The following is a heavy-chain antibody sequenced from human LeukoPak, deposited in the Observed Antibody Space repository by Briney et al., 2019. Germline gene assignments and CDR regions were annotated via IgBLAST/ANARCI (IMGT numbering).Heavy chain of an antibody. CDR3: ARDDNPPVRGGEGPADY. CDR2: ISSSSSYI. V-gene: IGHV3-21*01. CDR1: GFTFSSYS. D-gene: IGHD3-10*01. Sequence: KPGGSLRLSCAASGFTFSSYSMNWVRQAPGKGLEWVSSISSSSSYIYYADSVKGRFTISRDNAKNSLYLQMNSLRAEDTAVYYCARDDNPPVRGGEGPADYWGQGTLVTVSS. J-gene: IGHJ4*02.